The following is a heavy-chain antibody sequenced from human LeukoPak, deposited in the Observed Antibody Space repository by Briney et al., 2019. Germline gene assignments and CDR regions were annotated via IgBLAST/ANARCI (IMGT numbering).Heavy chain of an antibody. CDR2: VSSSSSYI. V-gene: IGHV3-21*01. CDR3: ARVGRIVVVAAASCNYYGMDV. J-gene: IGHJ6*02. CDR1: GFTYCGYS. Sequence: PGGSLRLSCAASGFTYCGYSMNWVRQAPGKGLEWVSSVSSSSSYIYYADSVKGRFTISRDNAKNSLYLQMNSLRAEDTAVYYCARVGRIVVVAAASCNYYGMDVWGQGTTVTVSS. D-gene: IGHD2-2*01.